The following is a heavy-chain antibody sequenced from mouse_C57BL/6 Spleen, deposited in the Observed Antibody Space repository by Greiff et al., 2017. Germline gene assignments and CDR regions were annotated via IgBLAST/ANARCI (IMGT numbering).Heavy chain of an antibody. CDR1: GFTFSSYA. D-gene: IGHD1-1*01. CDR2: ISDGGSYT. V-gene: IGHV5-4*01. CDR3: AREERSTVPYYFDY. J-gene: IGHJ2*01. Sequence: EVQVVESGGGLVKPGGSLKLSCAASGFTFSSYAMSWVRQTPEKRLEWVATISDGGSYTYYPDNVKGRFTISRDNAKNNLYLQMSHLKSEDTAMYYCAREERSTVPYYFDYWGQGTTLTVSS.